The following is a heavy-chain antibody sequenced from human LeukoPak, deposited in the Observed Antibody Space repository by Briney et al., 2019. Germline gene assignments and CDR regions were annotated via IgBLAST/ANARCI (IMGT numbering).Heavy chain of an antibody. CDR3: AKLSPRGSEVVVITSFDY. Sequence: GGSLRLSCAASGFTFSSYAMSWVRQAPGKGLEWVSAISGSGGSTYYADSVKGRFTISRDNSKNTLYLQMNSLRAEDTDVYYCAKLSPRGSEVVVITSFDYWGQGTLVTVSS. CDR1: GFTFSSYA. J-gene: IGHJ4*02. D-gene: IGHD3-22*01. V-gene: IGHV3-23*01. CDR2: ISGSGGST.